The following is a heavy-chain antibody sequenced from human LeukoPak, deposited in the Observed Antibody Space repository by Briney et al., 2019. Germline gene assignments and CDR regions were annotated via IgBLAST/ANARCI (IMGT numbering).Heavy chain of an antibody. CDR1: GFSFCNYW. J-gene: IGHJ5*02. D-gene: IGHD5-24*01. Sequence: GGSLRLSRAASGFSFCNYWMIWVRQAPGKGLEWVGNIKQDGSEKRYADSVRGRFSISRDNAQTSLYLQMNSLRGKGTGVYYCARASDRWLHLTWGQGTLVTVSS. V-gene: IGHV3-7*02. CDR3: ARASDRWLHLT. CDR2: IKQDGSEK.